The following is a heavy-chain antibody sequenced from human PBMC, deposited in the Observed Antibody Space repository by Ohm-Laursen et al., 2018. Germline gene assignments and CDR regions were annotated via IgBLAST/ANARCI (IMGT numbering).Heavy chain of an antibody. V-gene: IGHV4-59*12. J-gene: IGHJ4*02. CDR1: GGSISSYY. Sequence: GTLSLTCTVSGGSISSYYWSWIRQPPGKRLEWIGYSYYSGSTNYNPSLKSRVTISVETSTNQFSLKLSSVTAADTAVYYCARDRASSGYLDYWGQGTLVTVSS. D-gene: IGHD3-22*01. CDR3: ARDRASSGYLDY. CDR2: SYYSGST.